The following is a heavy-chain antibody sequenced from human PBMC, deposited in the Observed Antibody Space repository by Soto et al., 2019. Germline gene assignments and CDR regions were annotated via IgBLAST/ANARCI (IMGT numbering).Heavy chain of an antibody. V-gene: IGHV1-18*01. Sequence: QVQLVQSGAEMKKPGASVKVSCKASGYTFTSYGISWVRQAPGQGLEWLGWISAYNGNTNYAQMLQVRVTMTTDTSTSTAYMELRSLTSDDTAVYYCARDLAAGLVDYWGQGTLVTVSS. J-gene: IGHJ4*02. D-gene: IGHD6-19*01. CDR1: GYTFTSYG. CDR2: ISAYNGNT. CDR3: ARDLAAGLVDY.